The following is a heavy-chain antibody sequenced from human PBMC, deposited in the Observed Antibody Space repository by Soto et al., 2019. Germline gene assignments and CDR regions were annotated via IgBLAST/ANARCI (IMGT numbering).Heavy chain of an antibody. CDR1: GFTVSSNY. Sequence: EVQLVESGGGLVQPGGSLRLSCAASGFTVSSNYMSWVRQAPGKGLEWVSVIYSGGSTYYADSVKGRFTISRDNSKNTLYLQMNSLRAEDTAVYYCGTPDSPIAATNDAFDIWGQGTMVTVSS. CDR3: GTPDSPIAATNDAFDI. V-gene: IGHV3-66*01. D-gene: IGHD2-15*01. J-gene: IGHJ3*02. CDR2: IYSGGST.